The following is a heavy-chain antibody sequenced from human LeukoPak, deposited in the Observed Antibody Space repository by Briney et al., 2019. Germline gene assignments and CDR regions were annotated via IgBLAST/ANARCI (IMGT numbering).Heavy chain of an antibody. D-gene: IGHD3-22*01. J-gene: IGHJ1*01. Sequence: PSETLSLTCTVSGNSIRSSSYYWGWIRQSPEKWLEWIGSIYYSGSTYYSASFKSRVTISVDTSQNQFSLKLRSVTAADRAVYYCASRYYYDTRGYFLHWGQGTLVTVSS. CDR3: ASRYYYDTRGYFLH. CDR1: GNSIRSSSYY. V-gene: IGHV4-39*01. CDR2: IYYSGST.